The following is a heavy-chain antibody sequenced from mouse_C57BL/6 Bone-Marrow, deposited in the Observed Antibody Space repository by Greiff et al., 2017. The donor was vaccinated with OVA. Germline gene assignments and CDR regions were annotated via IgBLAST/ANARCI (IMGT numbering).Heavy chain of an antibody. CDR2: ISYDGSN. V-gene: IGHV3-6*01. CDR1: GYSITSGYY. Sequence: EVKLQESGPGLVKPSQSLSLTCSVTGYSITSGYYWNWIRQFPGNKLEWMGYISYDGSNNYNPSLKNRISITRDTSKNQFFLKLNSVTTEDTATYYCARVTYYYGSSYGYWYFDGWGTGTTVTVSS. CDR3: ARVTYYYGSSYGYWYFDG. D-gene: IGHD1-1*01. J-gene: IGHJ1*03.